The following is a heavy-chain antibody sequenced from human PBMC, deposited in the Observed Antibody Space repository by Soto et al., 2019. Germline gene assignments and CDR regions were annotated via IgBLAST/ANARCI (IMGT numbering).Heavy chain of an antibody. Sequence: TGGSLRLSGAASGFSFGSYTMNWVRQAPGKGLEWVSSVSSSTTYIYYADSVKGRFTISRDKAKNSLYLQMNSLRAKDTAKYYCARGSHSTTWYGGQFDYWGQGTLVTISS. CDR2: VSSSTTYI. D-gene: IGHD6-13*01. CDR1: GFSFGSYT. V-gene: IGHV3-21*01. J-gene: IGHJ4*02. CDR3: ARGSHSTTWYGGQFDY.